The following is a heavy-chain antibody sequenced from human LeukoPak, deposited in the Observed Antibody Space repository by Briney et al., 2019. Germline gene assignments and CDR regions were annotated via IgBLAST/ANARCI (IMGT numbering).Heavy chain of an antibody. CDR1: GFTFNDYY. CDR3: ATDGAGFDT. J-gene: IGHJ5*02. Sequence: GGSLRLSCAASGFTFNDYYMSWIRQAPGKGLEWLSYINISGTNTHYADSVKGRFTISRDNAKKSLYLEMNNLRAEDTAVYYCATDGAGFDTWGQGVLVPVSS. V-gene: IGHV3-11*01. CDR2: INISGTNT.